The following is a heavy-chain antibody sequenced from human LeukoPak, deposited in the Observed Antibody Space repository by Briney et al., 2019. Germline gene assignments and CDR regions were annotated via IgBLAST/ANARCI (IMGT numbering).Heavy chain of an antibody. J-gene: IGHJ4*02. D-gene: IGHD4-17*01. CDR3: AREGDYGDYFDY. V-gene: IGHV4-59*01. CDR1: GGSISSYY. Sequence: SETLSLTCTVSGGSISSYYWSWIRQPPGKGLEWIGYIYYSGSTNYNPSLKSRVTISVVTSKNQFSLKLSSVTAADTAVYYCAREGDYGDYFDYWGQGTLVTVSS. CDR2: IYYSGST.